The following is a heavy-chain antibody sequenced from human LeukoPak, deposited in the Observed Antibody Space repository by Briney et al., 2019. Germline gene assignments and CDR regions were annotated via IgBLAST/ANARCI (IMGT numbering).Heavy chain of an antibody. Sequence: GGSLRLSCAASGFTFSSYSMNWVRQAPGKGLEWVSSISSSSSYIYYADSVKGRFTISRDNAKNSLYLQMNSLRAEDTAVYYCASSYGVPDAFDIWGQGTMVTVSS. D-gene: IGHD4-17*01. CDR3: ASSYGVPDAFDI. CDR2: ISSSSSYI. CDR1: GFTFSSYS. J-gene: IGHJ3*02. V-gene: IGHV3-21*01.